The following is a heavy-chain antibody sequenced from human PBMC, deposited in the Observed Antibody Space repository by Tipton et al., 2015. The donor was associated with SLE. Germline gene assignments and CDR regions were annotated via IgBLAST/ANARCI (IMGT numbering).Heavy chain of an antibody. CDR3: ARDRGYCSGGSCRGMDV. CDR2: IYYSGDT. CDR1: GGSISSYF. Sequence: TLSLTCTVSGGSISSYFWTWIRQSPGKGLEWIGYIYYSGDTNYNPSLKSRVTISLDTSKKQLSLKLGSMTAADTAVYYCARDRGYCSGGSCRGMDVWGQGATVTVS. J-gene: IGHJ6*02. D-gene: IGHD2-15*01. V-gene: IGHV4-59*01.